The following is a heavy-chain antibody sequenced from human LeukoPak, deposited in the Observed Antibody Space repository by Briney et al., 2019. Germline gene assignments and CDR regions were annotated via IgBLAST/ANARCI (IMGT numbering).Heavy chain of an antibody. CDR2: INPNSGGT. CDR3: ARDPPRYYYDSSVPP. Sequence: ASVKVSCKVSGYTLIELSMHWVRQAPGKGLEWMGWINPNSGGTNYAQKFQGRVTMTRDTSIITAYMELSRLRSDDTAVYYCARDPPRYYYDSSVPPWGQGTMVTVSS. D-gene: IGHD3-22*01. J-gene: IGHJ3*01. V-gene: IGHV1-2*02. CDR1: GYTLIELS.